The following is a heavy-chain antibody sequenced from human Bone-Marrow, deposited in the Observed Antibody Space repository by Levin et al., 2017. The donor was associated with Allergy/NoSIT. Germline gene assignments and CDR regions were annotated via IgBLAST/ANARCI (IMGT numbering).Heavy chain of an antibody. CDR2: IDYSGST. V-gene: IGHV4-61*01. Sequence: SQTLSLTCTVYGSSINSGSNYWSWIRQSPGKGLEWIGYIDYSGSTIYNPSLRSRVTISADTSKNQFSLTLTSVTAADTAVYYCAREQDHPWVSGTTYEKDLDAFDVWGQGTKVTVSS. CDR3: AREQDHPWVSGTTYEKDLDAFDV. J-gene: IGHJ3*01. D-gene: IGHD2/OR15-2a*01. CDR1: GSSINSGSNY.